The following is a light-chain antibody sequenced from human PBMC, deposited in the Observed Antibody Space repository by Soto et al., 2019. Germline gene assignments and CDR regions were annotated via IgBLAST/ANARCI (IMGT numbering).Light chain of an antibody. V-gene: IGKV4-1*01. CDR3: RQHYSTPIT. J-gene: IGKJ5*01. CDR2: WAS. Sequence: DIVMTQSPDSPAVSLGERATINCKSSQSVLYSSNNKNYLAWYQQKPGQPPKLLIYWASTRESGVPDRFSGSGSGTDFTLTISNLQAEDVAVYYCRQHYSTPITFGQGTRLEIK. CDR1: QSVLYSSNNKNY.